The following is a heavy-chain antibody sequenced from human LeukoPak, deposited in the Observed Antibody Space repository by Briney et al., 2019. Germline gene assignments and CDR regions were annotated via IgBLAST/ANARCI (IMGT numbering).Heavy chain of an antibody. J-gene: IGHJ5*02. V-gene: IGHV1-2*02. D-gene: IGHD3-22*01. CDR2: INPNSGGT. CDR3: ARAIYDSSGGYNWFDP. CDR1: GYTFTGYY. Sequence: ASVKVSCKASGYTFTGYYMHWVRQAPGQGLEWMGWINPNSGGTNYAQKFQGRVTMTRDTSISTAYMELSRLRSDDTAVYCCARAIYDSSGGYNWFDPWGQGTLVTVSS.